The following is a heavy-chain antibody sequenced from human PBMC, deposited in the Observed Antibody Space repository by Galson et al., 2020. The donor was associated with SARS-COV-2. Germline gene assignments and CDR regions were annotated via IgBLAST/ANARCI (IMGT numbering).Heavy chain of an antibody. J-gene: IGHJ3*02. D-gene: IGHD4-4*01. Sequence: GGSLRLSCAASGFTFSDCSMNWVRQAPGKGLEWVSSISSSSGHIYYADAVKGRFTISRDNAKNSLYLQMNSLRAQDTAVYYCARVLGDDYNRNRFDIWGQGTMVTVSS. CDR1: GFTFSDCS. CDR2: ISSSSGHI. V-gene: IGHV3-21*01. CDR3: ARVLGDDYNRNRFDI.